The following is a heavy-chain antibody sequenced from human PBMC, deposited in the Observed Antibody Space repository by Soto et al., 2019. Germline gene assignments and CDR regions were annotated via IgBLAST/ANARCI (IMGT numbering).Heavy chain of an antibody. Sequence: QITLNESGPTQVKPRQTLTLTCTFSGFSLTTSGVGVGWIRQSPGKAPEWLALIYCDDDKRYSPPLKSRLTITKDTSKNQVVLTMADLDPSDTATYYCAHRVLRTVFGLVTTTAIYFDFWGQGTPGAVSS. D-gene: IGHD3-3*01. CDR3: AHRVLRTVFGLVTTTAIYFDF. CDR1: GFSLTTSGVG. V-gene: IGHV2-5*02. J-gene: IGHJ4*02. CDR2: IYCDDDK.